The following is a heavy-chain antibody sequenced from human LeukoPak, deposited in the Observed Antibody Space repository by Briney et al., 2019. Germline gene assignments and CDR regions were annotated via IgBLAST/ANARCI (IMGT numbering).Heavy chain of an antibody. CDR3: AREGYSSSAQTLSHAFDS. CDR2: IIPIFGTA. D-gene: IGHD6-6*01. V-gene: IGHV1-69*13. Sequence: SVTVSCKASGGTFSSYAISWVRQAPGQGLEWMGGIIPIFGTANYAQKFQGRVTITADESTSTAYMELSSLRSEDTAVYYCAREGYSSSAQTLSHAFDSWGQGTMVTVSS. J-gene: IGHJ3*02. CDR1: GGTFSSYA.